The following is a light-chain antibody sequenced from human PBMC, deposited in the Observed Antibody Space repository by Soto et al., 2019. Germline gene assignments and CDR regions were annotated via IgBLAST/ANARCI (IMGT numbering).Light chain of an antibody. Sequence: EIVLTQSPGTLPLSPGERATLSCRASQSVSSNYLAWYQQKSGQAPRLLIYGASSRATGIPDRFSGSGSGTDFTLAISKLEPEDFAVYYCQQYGNSPYAFGQGTELEI. CDR1: QSVSSNY. V-gene: IGKV3-20*01. J-gene: IGKJ2*01. CDR2: GAS. CDR3: QQYGNSPYA.